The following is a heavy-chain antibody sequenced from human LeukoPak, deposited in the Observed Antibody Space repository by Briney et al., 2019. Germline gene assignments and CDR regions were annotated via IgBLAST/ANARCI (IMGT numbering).Heavy chain of an antibody. V-gene: IGHV3-33*06. J-gene: IGHJ4*02. CDR2: IWHDGSNK. CDR1: GFNFRTYG. Sequence: PGGSLRLSCAASGFNFRTYGMHWVRQAPGKGLEWLAIIWHDGSNKYYGDSVKGRFTISRDNSKNTLFLQMNSLRAEDTAVYYCAKDRGWFGGSLANFDDWGQGTLVTVSS. D-gene: IGHD3-10*01. CDR3: AKDRGWFGGSLANFDD.